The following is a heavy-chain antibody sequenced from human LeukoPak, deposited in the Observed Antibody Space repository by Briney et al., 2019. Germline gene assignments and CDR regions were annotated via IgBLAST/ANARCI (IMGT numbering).Heavy chain of an antibody. J-gene: IGHJ4*02. D-gene: IGHD3-9*01. CDR3: TRDSPLLTV. CDR2: IGDDVVST. Sequence: GGSLRLSCAASGFTFSSHAMSWVRQAPGKGLEWVSAIGDDVVSTYYAESVKGRFTISRDNSKNTLYLQMNSLRAEDTATYYCTRDSPLLTVWGQGTLVTVSS. V-gene: IGHV3-23*01. CDR1: GFTFSSHA.